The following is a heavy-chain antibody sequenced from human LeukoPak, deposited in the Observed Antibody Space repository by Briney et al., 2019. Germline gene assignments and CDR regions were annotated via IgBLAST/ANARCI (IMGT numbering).Heavy chain of an antibody. J-gene: IGHJ4*02. D-gene: IGHD3/OR15-3a*01. CDR3: VRNVDSGFDY. Sequence: ASVKVSCKPSGYTFTTYYIRWVRQAPGQGLEWIGMINPSGGSTSFAQKFQGRVTMTRDTSTSTVYMELSSLRSDDTAMCYCVRNVDSGFDYWGQGTLVTVSS. V-gene: IGHV1-46*01. CDR2: INPSGGST. CDR1: GYTFTTYY.